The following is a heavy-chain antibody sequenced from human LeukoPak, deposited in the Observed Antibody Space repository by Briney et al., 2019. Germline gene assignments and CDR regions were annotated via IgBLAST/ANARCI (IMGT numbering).Heavy chain of an antibody. Sequence: PSETLSLTCAVYGGSFSGYYWSWIRQPPGKGLEWIGEINHSGSTNYNPSLKSRVTISVDTSKNQFSLKLSSVTAADTAVYYCARSYGSGSYYNQPYVYWGQGTLVTVSS. J-gene: IGHJ4*02. CDR1: GGSFSGYY. CDR3: ARSYGSGSYYNQPYVY. CDR2: INHSGST. V-gene: IGHV4-34*01. D-gene: IGHD3-10*01.